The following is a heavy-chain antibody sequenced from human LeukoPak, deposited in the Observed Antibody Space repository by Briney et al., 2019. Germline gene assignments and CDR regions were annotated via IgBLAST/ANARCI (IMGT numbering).Heavy chain of an antibody. CDR2: IYYSGST. V-gene: IGHV4-39*01. CDR3: ARHAGYSSGWFYMDV. J-gene: IGHJ6*03. Sequence: KPSETLSLTCTVSGGSISSSSYYWGWIRQPPGKGLEWIGSIYYSGSTYYNPSLKSRVTISVDTSKNQFSLKLSSVTAADTAVYYCARHAGYSSGWFYMDVWGKGTTVTVSS. CDR1: GGSISSSSYY. D-gene: IGHD6-19*01.